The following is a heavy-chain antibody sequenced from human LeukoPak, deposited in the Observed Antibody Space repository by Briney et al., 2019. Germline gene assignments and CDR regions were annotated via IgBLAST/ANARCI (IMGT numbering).Heavy chain of an antibody. CDR1: GYSFTAQY. CDR3: ASYPRSVDTPPFDY. D-gene: IGHD3-16*02. V-gene: IGHV1-2*02. CDR2: INPNNGDT. J-gene: IGHJ4*02. Sequence: ASVKVSCKASGYSFTAQYMHWLRQAPGQGLERVGWINPNNGDTKYARNFLGRVIMIRDTSTTTAYMELSSLRSDDTAVYFCASYPRSVDTPPFDYWGQGTLVTVSS.